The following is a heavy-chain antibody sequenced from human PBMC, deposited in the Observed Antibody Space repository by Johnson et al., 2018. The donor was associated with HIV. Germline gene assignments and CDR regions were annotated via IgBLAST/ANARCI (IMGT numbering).Heavy chain of an antibody. CDR3: ARDKGRGAFDI. CDR2: ISYDGSNK. J-gene: IGHJ3*02. D-gene: IGHD3-10*01. Sequence: QVLLVESGGGVVQPGRSLRLSCAASGFTFSSYALHWVRQAPGKGLEWVAVISYDGSNKYYAYSVKGRVTISRDNAKKSLYLQMNSLRAEDTAVYYCARDKGRGAFDIWGQRTMVTVSS. V-gene: IGHV3-30-3*01. CDR1: GFTFSSYA.